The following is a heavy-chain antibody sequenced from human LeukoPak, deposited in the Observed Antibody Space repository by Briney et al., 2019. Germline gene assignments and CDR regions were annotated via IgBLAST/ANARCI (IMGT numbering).Heavy chain of an antibody. CDR2: IYYSGST. CDR3: ASNGYGSGSYYPEN. D-gene: IGHD3-10*01. V-gene: IGHV4-39*01. J-gene: IGHJ4*02. CDR1: GGSISSSSYC. Sequence: SETLSLTCTVSGGSISSSSYCWGWIRQPPGKGLEWIGSIYYSGSTYYNPSLKSRVTISVDTSKNQFSLKLSSVTAADTAVYYCASNGYGSGSYYPENWGQGTLVTVSS.